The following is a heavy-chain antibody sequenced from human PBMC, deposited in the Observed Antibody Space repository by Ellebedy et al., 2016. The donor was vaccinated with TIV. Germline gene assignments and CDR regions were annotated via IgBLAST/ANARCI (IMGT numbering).Heavy chain of an antibody. CDR3: AREMGASGADRGMKYGMDV. V-gene: IGHV1-46*01. Sequence: ASVKVSCKASGYTFTSYYMHWVRQAPGQGLEWMGIINPSGGSTSYAQKFQGRVTITADESTSTAYMELSSLRSEDTAVYYCAREMGASGADRGMKYGMDVWGQGTTVTVSS. CDR1: GYTFTSYY. D-gene: IGHD1-26*01. CDR2: INPSGGST. J-gene: IGHJ6*02.